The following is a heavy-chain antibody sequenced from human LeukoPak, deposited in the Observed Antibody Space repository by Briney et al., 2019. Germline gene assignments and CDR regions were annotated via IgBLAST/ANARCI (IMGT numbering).Heavy chain of an antibody. D-gene: IGHD6-13*01. CDR1: GGSISGFY. CDR2: IYYSGST. CDR3: ARLSRIAAAGSYSYHSMDV. V-gene: IGHV4-59*08. J-gene: IGHJ6*03. Sequence: SETLSLTCAVSGGSISGFYWSWIRQPPGKGLEWIGFIYYSGSTNYNPSLKGRLSISVDTSKNQFSLKLSSVTAADTAVYYCARLSRIAAAGSYSYHSMDVWGQGTTVTVSS.